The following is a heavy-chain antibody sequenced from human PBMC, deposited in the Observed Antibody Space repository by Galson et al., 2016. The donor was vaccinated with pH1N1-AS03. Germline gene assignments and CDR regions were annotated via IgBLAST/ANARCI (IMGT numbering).Heavy chain of an antibody. D-gene: IGHD3-16*01. CDR2: LSSLGTA. J-gene: IGHJ4*02. V-gene: IGHV4-4*07. CDR3: ASDELWGRHDYLFHY. Sequence: ETLSLTCTVSGVSVSSYHWSWIRQPAGKGLEWIGRLSSLGTANYNPSLESRVSISVDASKNQFSLKLNSMTAADTAVYYCASDELWGRHDYLFHYWGQGALVTVSS. CDR1: GVSVSSYH.